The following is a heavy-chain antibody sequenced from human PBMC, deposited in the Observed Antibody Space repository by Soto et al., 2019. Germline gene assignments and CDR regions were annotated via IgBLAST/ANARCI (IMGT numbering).Heavy chain of an antibody. V-gene: IGHV3-33*01. CDR2: IWYDGGNK. J-gene: IGHJ4*02. CDR3: ARDASGYGYFDY. D-gene: IGHD5-12*01. CDR1: GFTLSSNG. Sequence: QPGGSLRLSCVASGFTLSSNGMHWVRQAPGKGLEWVAVIWYDGGNKFYADSVKGRFTISRDISKNTVYLQMNSLRAEDTAVYYCARDASGYGYFDYWGPGSLVTVSS.